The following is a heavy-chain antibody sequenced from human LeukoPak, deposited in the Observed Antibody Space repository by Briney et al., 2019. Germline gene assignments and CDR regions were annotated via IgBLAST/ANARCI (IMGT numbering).Heavy chain of an antibody. CDR2: IKQDGSEK. J-gene: IGHJ4*02. CDR3: ARERIAVAGTLDY. D-gene: IGHD6-19*01. CDR1: RFTFSSYW. V-gene: IGHV3-7*01. Sequence: GGSLRLSCAASRFTFSSYWMSWVRQAPGKGLEWVANIKQDGSEKYYVDSVKGRFTISRNNAKNSLYLQMNSLRAEDTAVYYCARERIAVAGTLDYWGQGTLVTVSS.